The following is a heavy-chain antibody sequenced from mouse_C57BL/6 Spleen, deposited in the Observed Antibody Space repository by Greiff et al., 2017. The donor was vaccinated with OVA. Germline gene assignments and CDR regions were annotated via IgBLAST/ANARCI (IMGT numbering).Heavy chain of an antibody. Sequence: QVQLQQPGAELVMPGASVKLSCKASGYTFTSYWMHWVKQRPGQGLEWIGEIDPSDSYTNYNQKFKGKSTLTVDKSSSTAYMQLSSLTSEDSAVYYCARLGRGNYFDYWGQGTTLTVSS. CDR2: IDPSDSYT. J-gene: IGHJ2*01. CDR3: ARLGRGNYFDY. D-gene: IGHD4-1*01. CDR1: GYTFTSYW. V-gene: IGHV1-69*01.